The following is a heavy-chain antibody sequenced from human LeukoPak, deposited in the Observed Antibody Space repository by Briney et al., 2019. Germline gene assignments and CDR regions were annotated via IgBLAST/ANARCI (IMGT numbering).Heavy chain of an antibody. D-gene: IGHD2-15*01. V-gene: IGHV1-3*01. Sequence: ASVKVSCKASGYTFTSYAMHWVRQAPGQRLEWMGWINAGNGNTKYSQKFQGRVTITRDTSASTAYMELSSLRSEDTAVYYCARVRTARCGGSYYSFGYWGQGTLVTVSS. J-gene: IGHJ4*02. CDR3: ARVRTARCGGSYYSFGY. CDR2: INAGNGNT. CDR1: GYTFTSYA.